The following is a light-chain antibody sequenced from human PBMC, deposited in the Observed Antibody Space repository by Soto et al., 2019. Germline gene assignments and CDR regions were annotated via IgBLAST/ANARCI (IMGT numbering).Light chain of an antibody. Sequence: MTQSPLSLPVAPGEPASISCRSSQSLLRYGHNYLGWYQQKPGKAPKLLIYAATTLQSGVPSRFSGSGSGTDFTLTISSLQPEDFATYYCLQDYNYPLTFGGGTKVDIK. CDR3: LQDYNYPLT. CDR2: AAT. V-gene: IGKV1-6*02. CDR1: QSLLRYGHNY. J-gene: IGKJ4*01.